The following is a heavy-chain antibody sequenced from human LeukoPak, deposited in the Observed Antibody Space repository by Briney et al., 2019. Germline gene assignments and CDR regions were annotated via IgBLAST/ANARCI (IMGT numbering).Heavy chain of an antibody. D-gene: IGHD2-2*02. CDR3: ARDRGYCSSTSCYTEIDY. Sequence: GGSLRLSCAASGFTFSSYIMNWVRQAPGKGLEWVSSISSSSSYIYYADSVKGRFTISRDNAKNSLYLQMNSLRAEDTAVYYCARDRGYCSSTSCYTEIDYWGQGTLVTVSS. CDR1: GFTFSSYI. V-gene: IGHV3-21*01. J-gene: IGHJ4*02. CDR2: ISSSSSYI.